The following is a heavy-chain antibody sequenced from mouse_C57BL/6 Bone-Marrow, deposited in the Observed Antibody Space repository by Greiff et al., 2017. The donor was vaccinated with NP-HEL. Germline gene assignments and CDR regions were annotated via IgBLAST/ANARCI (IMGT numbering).Heavy chain of an antibody. D-gene: IGHD1-1*01. J-gene: IGHJ1*03. CDR2: INPNNGGT. CDR1: GYTFTDYN. V-gene: IGHV1-18*01. CDR3: ARTGYYGSSYWYFDV. Sequence: EVKLQESGPELVKPGASVKIPCKASGYTFTDYNMDWVKQSHGKSLEWIGDINPNNGGTIYNQKFKGKATLTVDKSSSTAYMELRSLTSEDTAVYYCARTGYYGSSYWYFDVWGTGTTVTVSS.